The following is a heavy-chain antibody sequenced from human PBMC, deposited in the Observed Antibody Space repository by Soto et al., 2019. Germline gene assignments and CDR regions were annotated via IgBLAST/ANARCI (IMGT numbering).Heavy chain of an antibody. CDR3: ARSPVDTAMAHDY. CDR2: TYYRSKWYN. V-gene: IGHV6-1*01. Sequence: SQTLSLTCAISGDSVSSTSAAWTWIRQSPSRGLEWLGRTYYRSKWYNDYAVSVKSRITINPDTSKNQFSLQLNSVTPEDTAVYYCARSPVDTAMAHDYWGQGTLVTVSS. CDR1: GDSVSSTSAA. D-gene: IGHD5-18*01. J-gene: IGHJ4*02.